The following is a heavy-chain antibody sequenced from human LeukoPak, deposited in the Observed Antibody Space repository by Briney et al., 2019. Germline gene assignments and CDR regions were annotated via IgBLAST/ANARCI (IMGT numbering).Heavy chain of an antibody. CDR2: INHSGST. V-gene: IGHV4-34*01. CDR1: GGSFSGYY. J-gene: IGHJ5*02. CDR3: ARRRGITPNWFDP. D-gene: IGHD3-10*01. Sequence: SETLSLTCAVYGGSFSGYYWSWTRQPPGKGLEWIGEINHSGSTNYNPSLKSRVTISIDTSKNQFSLKLSSVTAADTAVYYCARRRGITPNWFDPWGQGTLVTVSS.